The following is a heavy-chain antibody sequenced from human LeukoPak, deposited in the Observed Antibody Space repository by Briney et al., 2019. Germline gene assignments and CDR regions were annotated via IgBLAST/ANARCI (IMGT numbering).Heavy chain of an antibody. CDR2: IHYSGNT. CDR1: GGSISSYY. V-gene: IGHV4-59*01. Sequence: SGTLSLTCSVSGGSISSYYWSWIRQPPGKGLEWIGDIHYSGNTNYNPSVKSRVTISVDTSKNQFSLKVSSVTAADTAVYYCAREGTAGTNLNCFDYWGQGTLVTVSS. J-gene: IGHJ4*02. CDR3: AREGTAGTNLNCFDY. D-gene: IGHD1-1*01.